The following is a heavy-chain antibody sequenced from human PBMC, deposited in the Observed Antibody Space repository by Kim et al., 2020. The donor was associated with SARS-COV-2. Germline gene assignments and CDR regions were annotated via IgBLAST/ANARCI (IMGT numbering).Heavy chain of an antibody. V-gene: IGHV3-30*18. J-gene: IGHJ3*02. CDR2: ISYDGSNK. CDR3: AKPILPSGSYDAFDI. Sequence: GGSLRLSCAASGFTFSSYGMHWVRQAPGKGLEWVAVISYDGSNKYYADSVKGRFTISRDNSKNTLYLQMNSLRAEDTAVYYCAKPILPSGSYDAFDIWGQGTMVTVSS. D-gene: IGHD1-26*01. CDR1: GFTFSSYG.